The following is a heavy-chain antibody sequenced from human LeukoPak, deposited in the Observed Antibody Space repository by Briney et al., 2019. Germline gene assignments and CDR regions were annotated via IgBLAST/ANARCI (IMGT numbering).Heavy chain of an antibody. CDR2: ISSSSSYI. V-gene: IGHV3-21*01. D-gene: IGHD1-26*01. Sequence: PGGSLRLSCAASGFTFSSYSMNWVRQAPGKGLEWVSSISSSSSYIYYADSVKGRFTISRDNAKNSLYLQMNSLRAEDTAVYYCARDVVGAKRDDAFDIWGQGTMVTVSS. CDR3: ARDVVGAKRDDAFDI. CDR1: GFTFSSYS. J-gene: IGHJ3*02.